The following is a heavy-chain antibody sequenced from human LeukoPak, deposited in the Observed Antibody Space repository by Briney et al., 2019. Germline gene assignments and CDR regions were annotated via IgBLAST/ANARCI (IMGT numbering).Heavy chain of an antibody. CDR2: IRYDGSNK. D-gene: IGHD3-10*01. CDR3: AKDFFKGSGALWFGELAY. V-gene: IGHV3-30*02. J-gene: IGHJ4*02. Sequence: GGSLGLSCVASGFTFSSYGMHWVRQAPGKGLEWVAFIRYDGSNKYYADSVKGRFTISRGNSKNTLYLQMNSLRAEDTAVYYCAKDFFKGSGALWFGELAYWGQGTLVTVSS. CDR1: GFTFSSYG.